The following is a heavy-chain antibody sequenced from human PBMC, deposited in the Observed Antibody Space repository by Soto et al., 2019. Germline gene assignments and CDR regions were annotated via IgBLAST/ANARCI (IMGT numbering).Heavy chain of an antibody. V-gene: IGHV4-39*01. CDR1: GGSISSSSYY. D-gene: IGHD3-9*01. CDR3: HRYFDWLLSPWAFDI. CDR2: IYYSGST. Sequence: QLQLQESGPGLVKPSETLSLTCTVSGGSISSSSYYWGWIRQPPGKGLEWIGSIYYSGSTYYNPSLKSRVTIPVDTSKHQFSLKLSSVTAADTAVYYCHRYFDWLLSPWAFDIWGQGTMVTVSS. J-gene: IGHJ3*02.